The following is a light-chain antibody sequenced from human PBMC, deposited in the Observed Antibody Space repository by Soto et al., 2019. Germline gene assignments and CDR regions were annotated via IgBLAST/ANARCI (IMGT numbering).Light chain of an antibody. CDR3: ATYTHTSTNV. J-gene: IGLJ1*01. CDR2: EVS. V-gene: IGLV2-14*01. Sequence: QSVLTQPASVSGSLGQSVILSCTVTSDGTSAFAFISWYQQHPGKVPKVIIYEVSKRPSGVSSRFSGSKSDNTSSLTISGLQAEDEADYFCATYTHTSTNVFGNGTKLTVL. CDR1: SDGTSAFAF.